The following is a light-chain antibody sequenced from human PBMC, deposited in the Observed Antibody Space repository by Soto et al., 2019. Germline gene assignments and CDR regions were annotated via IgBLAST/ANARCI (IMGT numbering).Light chain of an antibody. V-gene: IGLV2-23*02. J-gene: IGLJ3*02. Sequence: QSVLTQPASVSGSPGQSITISCTGTSSDVGSYNLVSWYQHHPGKAPKLMIYEVSKRPSGVSNRFSGSKSGNTASLTISGLKAEDEADYYCCSYAGSSTWVFGGGTQLTVL. CDR3: CSYAGSSTWV. CDR1: SSDVGSYNL. CDR2: EVS.